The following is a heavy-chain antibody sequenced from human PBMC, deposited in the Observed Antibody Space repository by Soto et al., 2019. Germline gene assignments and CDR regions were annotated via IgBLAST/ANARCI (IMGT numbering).Heavy chain of an antibody. Sequence: GGSLRLSCAASGFTFSDYSMNWVRQAPGKGLEWVSYITTSSSPTYYADSVKGRFTISRDNAKNSLYLQMNSLRDEDTAVYYYARDVDNVLPRLSDAFDVWGPGTMVTVSS. V-gene: IGHV3-48*02. CDR3: ARDVDNVLPRLSDAFDV. CDR2: ITTSSSPT. D-gene: IGHD3-9*01. J-gene: IGHJ3*01. CDR1: GFTFSDYS.